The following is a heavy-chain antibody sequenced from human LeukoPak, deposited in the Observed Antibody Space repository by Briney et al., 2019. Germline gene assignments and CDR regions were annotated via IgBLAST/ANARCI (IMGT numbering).Heavy chain of an antibody. CDR2: INSDGSST. V-gene: IGHV3-74*01. J-gene: IGHJ4*02. D-gene: IGHD6-19*01. CDR3: ASTSSGFRGYFDY. CDR1: GFTFSSYW. Sequence: GGPLRLSCAASGFTFSSYWMHWVRQAPGKGLVWVSRINSDGSSTSYADSVKGRFTISRDNAKNTLYLQMNSLRAEDTAVYYCASTSSGFRGYFDYWGQGTLVTVSS.